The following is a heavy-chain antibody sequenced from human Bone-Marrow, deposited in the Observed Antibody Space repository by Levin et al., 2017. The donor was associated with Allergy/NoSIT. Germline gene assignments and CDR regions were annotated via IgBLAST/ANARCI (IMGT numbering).Heavy chain of an antibody. V-gene: IGHV4-39*07. CDR1: GDSISSSSYY. J-gene: IGHJ4*02. D-gene: IGHD3-10*01. CDR3: AREDASGSFVDY. CDR2: IFYSGNT. Sequence: SQTLSLTCSVSGDSISSSSYYWGWIRQPPGKGLEWIGTIFYSGNTYYNPSLKSRVTLSVDTTKNQFSLKLASVTAADTAVYYCAREDASGSFVDYWGQGTLVIVSS.